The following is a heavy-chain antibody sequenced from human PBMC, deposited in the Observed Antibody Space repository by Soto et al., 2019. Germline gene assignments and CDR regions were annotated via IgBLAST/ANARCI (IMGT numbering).Heavy chain of an antibody. V-gene: IGHV1-46*01. Sequence: SVKVSCKASGYTFTSYYMHWVRQAPGQGLEWMGIINPSGGSTSYAQKFQGRVTITRDTSTSTVYMELSSLRSEDTAVYYCARGHTYYYDSSGYYGFDYWGQGTLVTVSS. J-gene: IGHJ4*02. CDR3: ARGHTYYYDSSGYYGFDY. CDR1: GYTFTSYY. D-gene: IGHD3-22*01. CDR2: INPSGGST.